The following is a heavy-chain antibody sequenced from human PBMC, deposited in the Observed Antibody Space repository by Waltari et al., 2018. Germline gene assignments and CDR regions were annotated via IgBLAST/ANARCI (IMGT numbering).Heavy chain of an antibody. CDR3: ARLRTGRVDY. CDR2: IYYSGST. D-gene: IGHD3-10*01. Sequence: QVQLQESGPGLVKPSETLSLTCTVSGGSISSYYWSWIRQPPGKGLEWIGYIYYSGSTNDNPSLKSRVTISVDTSKNQFSLKLSSVTAADTAVYYCARLRTGRVDYWGQGTLVTVSS. J-gene: IGHJ4*02. V-gene: IGHV4-59*08. CDR1: GGSISSYY.